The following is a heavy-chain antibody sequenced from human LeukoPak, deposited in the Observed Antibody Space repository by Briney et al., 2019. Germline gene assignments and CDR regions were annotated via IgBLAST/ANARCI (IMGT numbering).Heavy chain of an antibody. CDR3: ARNVRFFDS. Sequence: PSETLSLTCTVSGDSISNSIWWSWLRPPPGKGLEWIGEVDHTGNTNYRPSLDSRVTLSIDTSKNHFSLTLTSVTAADTAVYYCARNVRFFDSWGQGTRVTVSS. CDR1: GDSISNSIW. CDR2: VDHTGNT. V-gene: IGHV4-4*02. J-gene: IGHJ4*02. D-gene: IGHD1-1*01.